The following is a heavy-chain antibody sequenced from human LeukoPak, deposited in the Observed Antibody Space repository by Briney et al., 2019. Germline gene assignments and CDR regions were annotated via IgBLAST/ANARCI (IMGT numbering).Heavy chain of an antibody. J-gene: IGHJ4*02. V-gene: IGHV3-30*03. D-gene: IGHD1-26*01. Sequence: GGSLRLSCAASGFTFSSYGMHWVRQAPGKWLEWVGDISYDGSNKYYADSVKGRFTISRDNAKNSMYLQMNSLRGEDSAVYYCARKWGFYDSWGQGTVVTVCS. CDR2: ISYDGSNK. CDR1: GFTFSSYG. CDR3: ARKWGFYDS.